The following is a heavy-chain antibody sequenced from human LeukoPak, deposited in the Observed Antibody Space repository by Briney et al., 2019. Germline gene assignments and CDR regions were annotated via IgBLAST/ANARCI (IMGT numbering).Heavy chain of an antibody. CDR1: GGSISSYY. CDR3: ARGLGSGIFYYYYYMDV. J-gene: IGHJ6*03. D-gene: IGHD3-10*01. CDR2: IYYSGST. Sequence: SETLSLTCTVSGGSISSYYWSWIRQPPGKGLEWIGYIYYSGSTNYNPSLKSRVTISVDTSKNQFSLKLSSVTAADTAVYYCARGLGSGIFYYYYYMDVWGKGTTVTISS. V-gene: IGHV4-59*01.